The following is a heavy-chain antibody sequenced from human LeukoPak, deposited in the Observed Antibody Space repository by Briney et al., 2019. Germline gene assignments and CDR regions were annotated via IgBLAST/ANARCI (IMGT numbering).Heavy chain of an antibody. CDR2: ISSSGSYI. CDR3: ARGDNWNFAYLDY. Sequence: GGSLRLSCAASGFTFSTYSLNWVRQTPGKGLEWVSSISSSGSYIYYADSLKGRFTISRDNAKNSLYLQMNSLRAEDTAVYYCARGDNWNFAYLDYWGQGTLVTVSP. D-gene: IGHD1-1*01. J-gene: IGHJ4*02. CDR1: GFTFSTYS. V-gene: IGHV3-21*01.